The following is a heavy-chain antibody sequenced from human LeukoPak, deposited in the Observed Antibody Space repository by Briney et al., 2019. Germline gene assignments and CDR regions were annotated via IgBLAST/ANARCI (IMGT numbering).Heavy chain of an antibody. J-gene: IGHJ4*02. V-gene: IGHV4-59*01. Sequence: SETLSLTCTVSGGSISSYYWSWIRQPPGRGLEWIGYIYYSGSTNYNPSLKSRVTISVDTSKNQFSLKLSSVTAADTAVYYCARRDGYNYDYWGQGTLVTVSS. D-gene: IGHD5-24*01. CDR1: GGSISSYY. CDR2: IYYSGST. CDR3: ARRDGYNYDY.